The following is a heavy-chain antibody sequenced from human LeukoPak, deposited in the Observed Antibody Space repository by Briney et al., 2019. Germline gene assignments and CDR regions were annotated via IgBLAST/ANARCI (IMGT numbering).Heavy chain of an antibody. CDR3: ARERIAVAGLDY. CDR2: INHSGST. J-gene: IGHJ4*02. Sequence: SETLSLTCAVYGGSFSGYYWSWIRQPPGKGLEWIGEINHSGSTNYNPSLKSRVTISVDTSKNQFSLKLSSVTAADTAVYYCARERIAVAGLDYWGQGTLVTVSS. CDR1: GGSFSGYY. D-gene: IGHD6-19*01. V-gene: IGHV4-34*01.